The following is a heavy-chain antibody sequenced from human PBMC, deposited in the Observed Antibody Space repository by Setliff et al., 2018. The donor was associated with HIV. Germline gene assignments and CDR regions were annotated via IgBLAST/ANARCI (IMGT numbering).Heavy chain of an antibody. CDR2: ISGSGDST. CDR1: GFTFSSYS. CDR3: AKDYNQTFWEYNWFDV. D-gene: IGHD3-10*01. J-gene: IGHJ5*02. V-gene: IGHV3-23*01. Sequence: GGSLRLSCAASGFTFSSYSMNWVRQAPGKGLEWVSGISGSGDSTFYAHSVKDRFSISRDNSRDTLYLEMNNLRAEGTALYYCAKDYNQTFWEYNWFDVWGQGTQVTVSS.